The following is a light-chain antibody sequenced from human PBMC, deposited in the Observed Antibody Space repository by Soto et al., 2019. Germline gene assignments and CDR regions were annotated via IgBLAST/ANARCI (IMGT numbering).Light chain of an antibody. CDR1: QTVDCNY. J-gene: IGKJ1*01. CDR3: HQYATSPRT. CDR2: GAS. Sequence: PGERATLSCRASQTVDCNYLAWYQQKPGQAPRLIIYGASRRATGIPDRFSGSGSGTDFTLTISRLDPQDFAVYFCHQYATSPRTFGQGTKVEVK. V-gene: IGKV3-20*01.